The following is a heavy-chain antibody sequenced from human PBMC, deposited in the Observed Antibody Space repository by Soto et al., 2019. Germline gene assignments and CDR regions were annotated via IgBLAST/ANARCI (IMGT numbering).Heavy chain of an antibody. CDR2: ISTSGNTI. J-gene: IGHJ3*02. CDR3: ARDIYYYDSTGYTNDVFDI. CDR1: GFTFSSYE. V-gene: IGHV3-48*03. Sequence: SLRLSCAASGFTFSSYEMNWLRQAPGKGLEWVSYISTSGNTIYYADSVKGRITISRDNAKNSLYLQMNSLRVEDTAVYYCARDIYYYDSTGYTNDVFDIWEKGTMVT. D-gene: IGHD3-22*01.